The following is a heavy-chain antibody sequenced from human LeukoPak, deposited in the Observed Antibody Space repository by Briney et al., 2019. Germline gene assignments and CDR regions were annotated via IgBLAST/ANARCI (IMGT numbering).Heavy chain of an antibody. D-gene: IGHD3-16*01. Sequence: GESLKISCQGSGYSFTGYWISWVRQLPGKGLEWMGKINPSDSYTNFSPSFQGHVTISADKSINTAYLQWSSLKASDTAMYYCAAMGSAHYGDFDYWGQGTLVTVSS. J-gene: IGHJ4*02. CDR1: GYSFTGYW. V-gene: IGHV5-10-1*01. CDR3: AAMGSAHYGDFDY. CDR2: INPSDSYT.